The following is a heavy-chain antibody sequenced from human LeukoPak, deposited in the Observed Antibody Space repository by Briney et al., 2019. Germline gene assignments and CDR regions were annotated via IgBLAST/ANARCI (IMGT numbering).Heavy chain of an antibody. J-gene: IGHJ6*03. CDR2: ISYDGSNK. Sequence: GGSLRLSCAASGFTFSSYAMHWVRQAPGKGLEWVAVISYDGSNKYYADSVKGRFTISRDNSKNTLYLQMNNLRVDDTAVYYCARGTYYDFYTGVGFYMDVWGKGTTVTVSS. D-gene: IGHD3-3*01. V-gene: IGHV3-30-3*01. CDR1: GFTFSSYA. CDR3: ARGTYYDFYTGVGFYMDV.